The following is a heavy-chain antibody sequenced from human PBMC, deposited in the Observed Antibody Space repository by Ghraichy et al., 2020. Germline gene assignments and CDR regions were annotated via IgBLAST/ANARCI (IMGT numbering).Heavy chain of an antibody. CDR2: IYWNDDK. CDR3: DQKGEYSYGWFDY. D-gene: IGHD5-18*01. Sequence: SGPTLVKPTQTPTLTCTFSGLSLSTSEVGVAWIRQPPGKALEWLAHIYWNDDKRYSPSPKNRITITKDTSQNQVGLTMTNMDPVDKATYHCDQKGEYSYGWFDYWGQGTLVTVSS. V-gene: IGHV2-5*01. CDR1: GLSLSTSEVG. J-gene: IGHJ4*02.